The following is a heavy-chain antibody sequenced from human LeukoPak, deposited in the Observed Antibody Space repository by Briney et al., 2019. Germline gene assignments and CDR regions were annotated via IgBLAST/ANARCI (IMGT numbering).Heavy chain of an antibody. CDR3: ARGGYGSGNYPLDY. Sequence: GGSLRLSCVASGFVFSSHFMHWVRQAPGKGLEWVSSITSRSDSIFYADSLKGRVTISRDNAKNSLYLQMNSLRVEDTAVYYCARGGYGSGNYPLDYWGQGTLVTVSS. D-gene: IGHD3-10*01. CDR1: GFVFSSHF. V-gene: IGHV3-21*01. J-gene: IGHJ4*02. CDR2: ITSRSDSI.